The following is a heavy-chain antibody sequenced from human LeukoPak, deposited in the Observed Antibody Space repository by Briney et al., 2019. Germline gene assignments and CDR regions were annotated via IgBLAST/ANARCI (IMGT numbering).Heavy chain of an antibody. CDR2: INPNSGGT. Sequence: ASVKVSCKASGYTFTGYYMHWVRQAPGQGLEWMGRINPNSGGTNYAQKFQGRVTMTRDTSISTAYMELSRLRSDDTAVYYCARDRDFYSSSPTDWGQGTLVTVS. D-gene: IGHD6-6*01. V-gene: IGHV1-2*06. CDR3: ARDRDFYSSSPTD. CDR1: GYTFTGYY. J-gene: IGHJ4*02.